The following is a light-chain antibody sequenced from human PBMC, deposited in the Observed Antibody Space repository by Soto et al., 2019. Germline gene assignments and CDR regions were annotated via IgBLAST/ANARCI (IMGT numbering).Light chain of an antibody. V-gene: IGKV3-15*01. CDR2: GAS. CDR1: QSVSSN. CDR3: QQYNNWPLT. J-gene: IGKJ4*01. Sequence: EIVMTQSPATLSVSPGERATLSCRASQSVSSNLAWYQQKPGQAPRLLIYGASTRATGIPARFSGSGSGTEFTLTISSLQSEDCAVYYCQQYNNWPLTFGGGTKVAIK.